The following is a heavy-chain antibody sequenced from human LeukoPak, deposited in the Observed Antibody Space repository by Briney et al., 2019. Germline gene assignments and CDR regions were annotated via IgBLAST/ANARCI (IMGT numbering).Heavy chain of an antibody. CDR2: IHPIDSDV. CDR1: GYNFANYW. V-gene: IGHV5-51*01. J-gene: IGHJ4*02. D-gene: IGHD1-26*01. Sequence: GESLKISCQNSGYNFANYWIAWVRQVPGQGLEWMGIIHPIDSDVRYSPSFHGQVTVSADNSIATAYLQWSSLKASDTAMYYCARLEGGTYITPVGYFDCWGQGTLVTVSS. CDR3: ARLEGGTYITPVGYFDC.